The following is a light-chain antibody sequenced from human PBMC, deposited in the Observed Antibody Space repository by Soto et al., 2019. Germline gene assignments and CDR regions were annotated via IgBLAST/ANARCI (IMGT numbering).Light chain of an antibody. J-gene: IGLJ1*01. V-gene: IGLV2-8*01. CDR3: SSYAGSSNV. Sequence: LTXPPSASGSPGQSVAISCTGTSSDVGGYNYVSWYQQHPGKAPKLMIYEVNKRPSGLPDRFSGSKSGNTASLTVSGLQAEDEADYYCSSYAGSSNVFGTGTKVTVL. CDR2: EVN. CDR1: SSDVGGYNY.